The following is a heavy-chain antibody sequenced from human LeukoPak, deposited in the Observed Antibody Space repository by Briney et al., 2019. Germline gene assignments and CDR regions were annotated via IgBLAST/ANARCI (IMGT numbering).Heavy chain of an antibody. J-gene: IGHJ6*03. Sequence: GRSLRLSCAASGFTFSSFPMHWVRQAPGKGLEWVVVVSPDGSVENYADSVKGRFTISRDNSKNTVYLQMISLRTEDTAVYYCARASITSTYYHYYMDVWGKGTTVTVSS. CDR2: VSPDGSVE. D-gene: IGHD3-10*01. V-gene: IGHV3-30*01. CDR1: GFTFSSFP. CDR3: ARASITSTYYHYYMDV.